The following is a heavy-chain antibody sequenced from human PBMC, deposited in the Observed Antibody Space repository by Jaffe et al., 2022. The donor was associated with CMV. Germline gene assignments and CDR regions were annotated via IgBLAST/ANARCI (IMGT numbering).Heavy chain of an antibody. D-gene: IGHD6-19*01. V-gene: IGHV3-72*01. CDR1: GFTFSDHY. Sequence: EVQLVESGGGLVQPGGSLRLSCAASGFTFSDHYMDWVRQAPGKGLEWVGRTRNKANSYTTEYAASVKGRFTISRDDSKNSLYLQMNSLKTEDTAVYYCRYSSGWYLADYGMDVWGQGTTVTVSS. J-gene: IGHJ6*02. CDR3: RYSSGWYLADYGMDV. CDR2: TRNKANSYTT.